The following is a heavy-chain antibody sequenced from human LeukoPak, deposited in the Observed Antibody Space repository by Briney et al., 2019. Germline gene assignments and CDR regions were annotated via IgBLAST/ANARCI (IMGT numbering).Heavy chain of an antibody. Sequence: ASVTLSCKASGYTFTGNYIHWVRHAPGQELELIGWINPNWGGKNYAQKFQGSVTMTRDASISTAYMELSRLRSDDTAVYYCARAPTNYGDYSDYWGQGTLATGSS. CDR2: INPNWGGK. CDR1: GYTFTGNY. CDR3: ARAPTNYGDYSDY. J-gene: IGHJ4*02. V-gene: IGHV1-2*02. D-gene: IGHD4-17*01.